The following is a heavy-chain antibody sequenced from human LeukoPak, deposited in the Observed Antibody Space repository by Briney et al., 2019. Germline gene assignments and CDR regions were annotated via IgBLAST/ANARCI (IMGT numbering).Heavy chain of an antibody. Sequence: GGSLRLSCAASGFTFDDYAMHWVRQAPGKGLEWVSGISWNSGSIGYADSVKGRFTISRDNGKNSLYLQMNSLRAEDTAVYYCAKDPATAIDWFDPWGQGTLVTVSS. V-gene: IGHV3-9*01. CDR3: AKDPATAIDWFDP. D-gene: IGHD5-18*01. CDR1: GFTFDDYA. CDR2: ISWNSGSI. J-gene: IGHJ5*02.